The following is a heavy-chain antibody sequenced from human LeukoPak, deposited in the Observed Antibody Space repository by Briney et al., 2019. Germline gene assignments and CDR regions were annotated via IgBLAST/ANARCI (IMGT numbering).Heavy chain of an antibody. D-gene: IGHD1-26*01. CDR1: GFTFSSYS. J-gene: IGHJ4*02. V-gene: IGHV3-48*02. CDR3: ASSGSYRFDY. Sequence: GGSLKLSCAASGFTFSSYSMNWVRQAPGKGLEWVSHITASGTAMFYADSVKGRFTISRDNAKNSLYLQMNSLRDEDTAVYYCASSGSYRFDYWGQGTLVTVSS. CDR2: ITASGTAM.